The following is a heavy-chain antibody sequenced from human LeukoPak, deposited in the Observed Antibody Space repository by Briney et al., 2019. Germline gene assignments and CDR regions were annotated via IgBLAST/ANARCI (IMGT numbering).Heavy chain of an antibody. J-gene: IGHJ4*02. CDR2: IIPIFGTA. CDR3: ARDTGGYNYFDY. Sequence: GASVKVSCKASGGTFSSYAISWVRQAPGQGLGWMGGIIPIFGTANYAQKFQGRVTITADESTSTAYMELSSLRSEDTAVYYCARDTGGYNYFDYWGQGTLVTVSS. D-gene: IGHD5-24*01. V-gene: IGHV1-69*13. CDR1: GGTFSSYA.